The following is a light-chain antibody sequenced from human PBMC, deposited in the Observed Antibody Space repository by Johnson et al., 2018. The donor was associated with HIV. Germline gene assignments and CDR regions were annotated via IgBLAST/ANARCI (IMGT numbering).Light chain of an antibody. CDR2: DNN. V-gene: IGLV1-51*01. CDR1: SSNIGNNY. Sequence: QSVLTQPPSVSAAPGQKVNISCSGSSSNIGNNYVSWYQQLPGTAPKLLIYDNNKRPSGIPDRFSGSKSGTSATLGITGLQTGDEADYYCGTWDSGLSAFFRTGIKVTVL. J-gene: IGLJ1*01. CDR3: GTWDSGLSAF.